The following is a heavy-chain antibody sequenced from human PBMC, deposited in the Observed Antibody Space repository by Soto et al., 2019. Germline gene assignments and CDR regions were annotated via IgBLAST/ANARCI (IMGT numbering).Heavy chain of an antibody. CDR1: GGSISSGGYY. CDR2: IYYSGST. J-gene: IGHJ4*02. V-gene: IGHV4-31*03. D-gene: IGHD1-26*01. Sequence: QVQLQESGPGLVKPSQTLSLTCTVSGGSISSGGYYWSWIRQHPGKGLEWIGYIYYSGSTYYNPSLKSRVTLSVDTSKNQFSLKLGSVTAADTAVYYCAREGGIVGATAADYWGQGTLVTVSS. CDR3: AREGGIVGATAADY.